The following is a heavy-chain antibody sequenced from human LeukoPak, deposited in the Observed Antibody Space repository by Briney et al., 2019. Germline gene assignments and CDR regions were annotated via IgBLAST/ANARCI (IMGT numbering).Heavy chain of an antibody. CDR1: GFTFSSYW. V-gene: IGHV4-38-2*01. CDR2: IYHSGNT. Sequence: GSLRLSCAASGFTFSSYWMSWVRQAPGKGLEWIGSIYHSGNTYYNPSLKSRVTISVDTSKNQFSLKLRSVTAADTAVYHCARGKSRGSHIDYWGQGTLVTVSS. D-gene: IGHD1-26*01. J-gene: IGHJ4*02. CDR3: ARGKSRGSHIDY.